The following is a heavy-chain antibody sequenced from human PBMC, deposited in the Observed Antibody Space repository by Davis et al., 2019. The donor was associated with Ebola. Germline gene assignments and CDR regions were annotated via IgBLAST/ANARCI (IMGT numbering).Heavy chain of an antibody. V-gene: IGHV1-46*01. Sequence: AASVKVSCKASGSPFLIYYMHWVRQAPGQGLEWMGMINPSSGSTTFAQKFQGRITMTTDTSTSTVYMELSSLRSEDTAEYYCAREYPVDSSGYYYWGQGTLVTVSS. CDR2: INPSSGST. J-gene: IGHJ4*02. CDR3: AREYPVDSSGYYY. D-gene: IGHD3-22*01. CDR1: GSPFLIYY.